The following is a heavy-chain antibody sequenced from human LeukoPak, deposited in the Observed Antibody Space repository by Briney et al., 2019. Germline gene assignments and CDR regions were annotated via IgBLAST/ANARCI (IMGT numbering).Heavy chain of an antibody. CDR3: ARNTAGLTFDY. CDR1: GFTFSSYW. J-gene: IGHJ4*02. CDR2: IKSDGSST. D-gene: IGHD5-18*01. V-gene: IGHV3-74*01. Sequence: GGSLRLSCAASGFTFSSYWMHWVRQAPGKGLVWVSRIKSDGSSTNYADSVKGRFTISRGNAENTLYLQMNSLRAEDTAVYYCARNTAGLTFDYWGQGTLVTVSS.